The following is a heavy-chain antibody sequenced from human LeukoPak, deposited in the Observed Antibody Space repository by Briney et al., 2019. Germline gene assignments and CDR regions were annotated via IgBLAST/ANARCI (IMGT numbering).Heavy chain of an antibody. CDR2: ISYDGTNK. V-gene: IGHV3-30*18. D-gene: IGHD3-10*01. CDR3: AKADSYGSGSYYLLDY. J-gene: IGHJ4*02. Sequence: PGGSLRLSCAASGFTFSSYGMHWVRQAPGKGLEWVAVISYDGTNKYYADSVKGRFTISRENSKNTLYLQMNSLRAEDTAVYYCAKADSYGSGSYYLLDYWGQGTLVTVSS. CDR1: GFTFSSYG.